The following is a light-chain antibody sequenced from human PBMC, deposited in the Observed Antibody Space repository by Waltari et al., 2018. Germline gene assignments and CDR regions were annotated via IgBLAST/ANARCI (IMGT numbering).Light chain of an antibody. V-gene: IGKV1-5*03. CDR2: KAS. CDR3: QQYNSYSLLS. Sequence: DIQMTQSPSTLSASVGDRVIFSCRASQGISKWLAWYQQKPGKAPKLLIYKASTLERGVPSRSSGSGSGTEFTLTISSLQPEDFATYYCQQYNSYSLLSFGGGTKVEIK. J-gene: IGKJ4*01. CDR1: QGISKW.